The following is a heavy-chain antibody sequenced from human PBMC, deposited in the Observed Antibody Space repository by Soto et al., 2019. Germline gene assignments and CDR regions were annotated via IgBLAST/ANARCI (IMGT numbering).Heavy chain of an antibody. CDR3: ARDSCGGDCYAVDY. V-gene: IGHV3-33*01. Sequence: GGSLRLSCAASGFSFSSHGIHWVRQAPGKGLEWVTVTWYDGRKTYYVDSVKGRFTISRDNSKNTLYLQMNSLRAEDTAVYYCARDSCGGDCYAVDYWGQGTLVTVSS. CDR2: TWYDGRKT. J-gene: IGHJ4*02. CDR1: GFSFSSHG. D-gene: IGHD2-21*02.